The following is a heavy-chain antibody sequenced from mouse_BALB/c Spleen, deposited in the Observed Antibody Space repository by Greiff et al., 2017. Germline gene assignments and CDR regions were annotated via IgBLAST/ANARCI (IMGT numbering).Heavy chain of an antibody. J-gene: IGHJ4*01. Sequence: QVQLKESGAELAKPGASVKMSCKASGYTFTSYWMHWVKQRPGQGLEWIGYINPSTGYTEYNQKFKDKATLTADKSSSTAYMQLSSLTSEDSAVYYCARKNYGSSHAMDYWGQGTSVTVSS. CDR2: INPSTGYT. CDR1: GYTFTSYW. D-gene: IGHD1-1*01. CDR3: ARKNYGSSHAMDY. V-gene: IGHV1-7*01.